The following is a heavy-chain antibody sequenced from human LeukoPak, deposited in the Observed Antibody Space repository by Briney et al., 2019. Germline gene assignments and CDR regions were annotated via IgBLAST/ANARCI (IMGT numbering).Heavy chain of an antibody. CDR2: IRSSANSYAT. CDR3: AKLGGKTAYGDEYYGMDV. V-gene: IGHV3-73*01. J-gene: IGHJ6*02. D-gene: IGHD4-17*01. Sequence: GGSLKLSCAASGFTFRGAAMHWVRQASGKGLEWVGRIRSSANSYATAYGPSVKGRFTISRDDFKSTAYLQMNSLKTEDTAVYYCAKLGGKTAYGDEYYGMDVWGQGTTVTVSS. CDR1: GFTFRGAA.